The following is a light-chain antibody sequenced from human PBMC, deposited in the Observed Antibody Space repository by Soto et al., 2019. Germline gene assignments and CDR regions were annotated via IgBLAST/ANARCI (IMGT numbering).Light chain of an antibody. CDR1: SSDVGGYNY. Sequence: QSALTQAASVSGSPGQSITISCTGTSSDVGGYNYVSWYQQFPGKVPKLLIYNASNRPSGVSNRFSGSKSGNTASLTISGLQAEDEADYFCTSSTSGSLYVFGTGTKVTVL. J-gene: IGLJ1*01. CDR3: TSSTSGSLYV. CDR2: NAS. V-gene: IGLV2-14*01.